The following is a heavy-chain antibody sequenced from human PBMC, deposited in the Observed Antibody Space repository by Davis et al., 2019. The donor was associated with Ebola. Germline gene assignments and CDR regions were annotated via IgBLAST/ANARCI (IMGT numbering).Heavy chain of an antibody. J-gene: IGHJ6*02. CDR1: GFTFSSYS. CDR3: ARDWYYYDFWSGYYSYYYYGMDV. V-gene: IGHV3-21*01. D-gene: IGHD3-3*01. Sequence: GESLKISCAASGFTFSSYSMNWVRQAPGKGLEWVSSISSSSSYIYYADSVKGRFTISRDNAKNSLYLQMNSLRAEDTAVYYCARDWYYYDFWSGYYSYYYYGMDVWGQGTTVTVSS. CDR2: ISSSSSYI.